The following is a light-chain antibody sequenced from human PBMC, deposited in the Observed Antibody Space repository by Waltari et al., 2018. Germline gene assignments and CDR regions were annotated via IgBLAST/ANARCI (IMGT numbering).Light chain of an antibody. J-gene: IGKJ1*01. CDR1: TSANSW. Sequence: DIKMTQSPSTLSASLGDRVTITCRASTSANSWFAWYQQKPGKAPKLLISLASTLETGVPSRFSGSGSGTEFTLTISSLQPDDFATYCCQQYNSFPWTFGQGTPVEVK. CDR3: QQYNSFPWT. CDR2: LAS. V-gene: IGKV1-5*03.